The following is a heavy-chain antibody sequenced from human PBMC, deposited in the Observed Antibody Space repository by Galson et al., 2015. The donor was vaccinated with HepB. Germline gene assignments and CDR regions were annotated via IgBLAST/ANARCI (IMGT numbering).Heavy chain of an antibody. J-gene: IGHJ6*02. CDR3: ARHVLSFKVPYYYYGMDV. CDR1: GGSISSSSYY. V-gene: IGHV4-39*01. Sequence: ETLSLTCTVSGGSISSSSYYWGWIRQPPGKGLEWIGSIYYSGSTYYNPSLKSRVTISVDTSKNQFSLKLSSVTAADTAMYYCARHVLSFKVPYYYYGMDVWGQGTTVTVSS. CDR2: IYYSGST. D-gene: IGHD3-10*02.